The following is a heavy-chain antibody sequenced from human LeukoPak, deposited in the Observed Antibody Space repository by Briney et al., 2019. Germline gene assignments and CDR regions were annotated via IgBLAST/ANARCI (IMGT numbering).Heavy chain of an antibody. Sequence: ASVKVSCKASGYTFTSYAISWVRQAPGQGLEWMGGIIPIFGTANYAQKFQGRVTITADESTSTAYMELSSLRSEDTAVYYCARDHGDVEMPTWEIDPWGQGTLVTVSS. CDR3: ARDHGDVEMPTWEIDP. D-gene: IGHD5-24*01. J-gene: IGHJ5*02. CDR2: IIPIFGTA. CDR1: GYTFTSYA. V-gene: IGHV1-69*13.